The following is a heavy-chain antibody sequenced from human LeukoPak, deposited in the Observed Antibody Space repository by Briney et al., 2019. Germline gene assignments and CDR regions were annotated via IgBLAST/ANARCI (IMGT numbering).Heavy chain of an antibody. CDR3: TRMLGSSGYYYFDY. D-gene: IGHD3-22*01. V-gene: IGHV2-70*01. CDR2: IDWDDDDK. CDR1: GFSLSTSGMC. J-gene: IGHJ4*02. Sequence: SGPTLVNPTQTLTLTCTFSGFSLSTSGMCVSWIRQPPGKALEWLALIDWDDDDKYYSTSLKTRLTISKDTSKNQVVLTMTNMDPVDTATYYCTRMLGSSGYYYFDYWGQGTLVTVSS.